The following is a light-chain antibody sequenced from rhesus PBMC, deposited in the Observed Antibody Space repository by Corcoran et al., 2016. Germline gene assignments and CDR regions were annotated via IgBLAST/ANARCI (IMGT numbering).Light chain of an antibody. Sequence: DIVMTQTPLSLPVTPGEPASISCRSSQSLLHSNGNTYLNWYLQKPGQSPRLLIYKVNNRESGVPDRFSGSGSGTDFTVKSSRVEPEDVGVYYCMQSTKDPWTFGQGTKVEIK. V-gene: IGKV2S2*01. J-gene: IGKJ1*01. CDR2: KVN. CDR3: MQSTKDPWT. CDR1: QSLLHSNGNTY.